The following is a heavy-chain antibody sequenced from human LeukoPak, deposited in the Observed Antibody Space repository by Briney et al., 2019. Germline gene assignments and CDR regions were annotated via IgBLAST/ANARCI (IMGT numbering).Heavy chain of an antibody. D-gene: IGHD2/OR15-2a*01. J-gene: IGHJ4*02. V-gene: IGHV4-4*07. CDR3: ASFLAHRSNDY. CDR1: GGSIGSFY. CDR2: MYTTGRTSYTGST. Sequence: SETPSLTCIVSGGSIGSFYWGWIRQPAGKGLEWIGHMYTTGRTSYTGSTYYNPSLRSRVTMSVDTSKNQFSLEVRSVTAADTAVYYCASFLAHRSNDYWGQGTLVTVSS.